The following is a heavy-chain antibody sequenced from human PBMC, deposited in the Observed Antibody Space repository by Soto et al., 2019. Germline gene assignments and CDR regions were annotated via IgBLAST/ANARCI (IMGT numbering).Heavy chain of an antibody. V-gene: IGHV1-46*01. Sequence: QVQLVQSGAEVKKPGASVKVSCKASGYTFTRYYIHWVQQAPGQGLEWMGIVNPSGDNTNYAQKFRGRVTMTRDTSTNTVHMELSSLRSGDTAVYFCARELGGTTVNTLFDHWGQGTVVTVSS. CDR2: VNPSGDNT. CDR3: ARELGGTTVNTLFDH. J-gene: IGHJ4*02. CDR1: GYTFTRYY. D-gene: IGHD4-17*01.